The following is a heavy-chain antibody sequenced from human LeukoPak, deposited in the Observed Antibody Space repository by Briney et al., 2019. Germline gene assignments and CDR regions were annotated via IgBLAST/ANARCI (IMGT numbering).Heavy chain of an antibody. CDR3: ARDDSYGDGRRPYCFDY. V-gene: IGHV1-18*01. CDR2: ISAYNGNT. Sequence: ASVKVSCKASGYTFTSYGISWVRQAPGQGLEWMGWISAYNGNTNYAQKLQGRVTMTTDTSTSTAYMELRSLRSDDTAVYYCARDDSYGDGRRPYCFDYWGQGTLVTVSS. J-gene: IGHJ4*02. CDR1: GYTFTSYG. D-gene: IGHD4-17*01.